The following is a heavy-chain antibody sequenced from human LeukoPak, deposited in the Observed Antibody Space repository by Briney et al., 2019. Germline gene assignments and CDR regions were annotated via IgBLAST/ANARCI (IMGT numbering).Heavy chain of an antibody. Sequence: SETLSLTCTVSGGSISSYYWSWIRQPPGKGLEWIGYIYYSGSTNYNPSLKSRVTISVDTSKNQFSLKLSSVTAADTAVYYCARDGRYCGGDCLYAFDIWGQGTMVTVSS. CDR1: GGSISSYY. V-gene: IGHV4-59*01. CDR2: IYYSGST. D-gene: IGHD2-21*02. CDR3: ARDGRYCGGDCLYAFDI. J-gene: IGHJ3*02.